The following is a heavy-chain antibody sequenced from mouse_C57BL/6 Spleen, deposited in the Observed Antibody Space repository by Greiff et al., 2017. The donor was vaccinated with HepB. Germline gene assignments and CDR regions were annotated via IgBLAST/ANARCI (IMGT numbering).Heavy chain of an antibody. V-gene: IGHV1-7*01. Sequence: VQLQQSGAELAKPGASVKLSCKASGYTFTSYWMHWVKQRPGQGLEWIGYINPSSGYTKYKQKFKDKATLTADKSSNTAYMQLSSLTYEDSAVYYCARYYGSTMDYWGQGTSVTVSS. CDR3: ARYYGSTMDY. CDR1: GYTFTSYW. J-gene: IGHJ4*01. D-gene: IGHD1-1*01. CDR2: INPSSGYT.